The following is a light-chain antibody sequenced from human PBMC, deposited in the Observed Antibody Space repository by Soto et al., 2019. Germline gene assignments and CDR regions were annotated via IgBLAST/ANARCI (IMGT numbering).Light chain of an antibody. CDR1: QRITTY. CDR2: TSG. Sequence: IQMTQSPSSLSASVGDRVTMTCRAIQRITTYLNWYQQKPGEAPKLLISTSGTLQRGVPSRFSGSGSGTDFTLTITALRPEDFATYFCQQTYSTPYTFGQGTKLEIK. J-gene: IGKJ2*01. CDR3: QQTYSTPYT. V-gene: IGKV1-39*01.